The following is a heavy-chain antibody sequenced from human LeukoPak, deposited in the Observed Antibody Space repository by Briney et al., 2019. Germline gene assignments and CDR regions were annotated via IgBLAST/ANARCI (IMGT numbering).Heavy chain of an antibody. CDR1: GDSISPYY. D-gene: IGHD2-15*01. CDR3: ARGVVVAATLSWFDP. CDR2: IYYSGST. J-gene: IGHJ5*02. Sequence: SETLSLTCTVSGDSISPYYWSWIRQPPGEGLEWIGYIYYSGSTNYNPSLKSRVTMSVDTSKNQFSLKLSSVTAADTAVYYCARGVVVAATLSWFDPWGQGTLVTVSS. V-gene: IGHV4-59*12.